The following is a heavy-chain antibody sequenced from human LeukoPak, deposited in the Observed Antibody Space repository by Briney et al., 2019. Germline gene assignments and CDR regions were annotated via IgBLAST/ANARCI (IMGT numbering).Heavy chain of an antibody. CDR2: IYYSGGT. D-gene: IGHD3-9*01. CDR3: ARADVLRYFDWLDSGYYFDY. CDR1: GGSISSYY. J-gene: IGHJ4*02. V-gene: IGHV4-59*01. Sequence: PSETLSVTCTVSGGSISSYYWSWIRQPPGKGLEWIGYIYYSGGTNYNPSLKSRVTISVDTSKNQFSLKLSSVTAADTAVYYCARADVLRYFDWLDSGYYFDYWGQGTLVTVSS.